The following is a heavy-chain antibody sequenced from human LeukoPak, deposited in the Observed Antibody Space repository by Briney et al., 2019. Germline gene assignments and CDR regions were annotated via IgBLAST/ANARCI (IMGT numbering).Heavy chain of an antibody. CDR1: GFTFSNYA. J-gene: IGHJ6*02. V-gene: IGHV3-23*01. CDR3: AKHRGYISDDMDV. Sequence: GGSLRLSCAASGFTFSNYAMSWARQAPAKGLEWVSSISGSGASTYYADSVKGRFPISRDNSKTTLYLQMNSLRAEDTAVYYCAKHRGYISDDMDVWGQGTTVTVSS. CDR2: ISGSGAST. D-gene: IGHD5-18*01.